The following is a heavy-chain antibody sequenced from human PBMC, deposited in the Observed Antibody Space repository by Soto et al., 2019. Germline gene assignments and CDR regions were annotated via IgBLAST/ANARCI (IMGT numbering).Heavy chain of an antibody. D-gene: IGHD1-26*01. CDR1: GFTFSTYA. Sequence: QEQLVESGGGVVQPGGSLRLSCTASGFTFSTYAIHWVRQAPGKGLEWVAVISYDGSHKYYADAVEGRFTISRDNSKNTLYLQMSGLRAEDTAVYYCARELGKRGAAYVRNMDGWGPGTAVTVAS. J-gene: IGHJ6*02. V-gene: IGHV3-30-3*01. CDR3: ARELGKRGAAYVRNMDG. CDR2: ISYDGSHK.